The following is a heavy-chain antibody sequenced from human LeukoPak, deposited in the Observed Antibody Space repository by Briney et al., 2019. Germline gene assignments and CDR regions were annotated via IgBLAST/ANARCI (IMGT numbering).Heavy chain of an antibody. CDR3: ARGQKGRLRLWDYYFDY. CDR1: GYTFTSYD. J-gene: IGHJ4*02. D-gene: IGHD4/OR15-4a*01. V-gene: IGHV1-8*01. Sequence: ASVKVSCKASGYTFTSYDINWVRQATGQGLEWMGWMNPNSGNTGYAQKFQGRVTMTRNTSISTAYMELSSLRSEDTAVYYCARGQKGRLRLWDYYFDYWGQGTLVTVSS. CDR2: MNPNSGNT.